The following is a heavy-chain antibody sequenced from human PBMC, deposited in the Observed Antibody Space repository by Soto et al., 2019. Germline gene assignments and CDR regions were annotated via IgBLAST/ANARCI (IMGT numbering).Heavy chain of an antibody. D-gene: IGHD3-10*01. J-gene: IGHJ6*02. CDR2: INAGNGNT. CDR1: GYTFTSYA. CDR3: AIAPGSGGMDV. Sequence: QVQLVQSGAEVKKPGASVKVSCKASGYTFTSYAIHWVRQAPGQRLEWMGWINAGNGNTKYSQKFQGRVTITRDTSASTAYMEQSSLRYEDTAVYYCAIAPGSGGMDVWGQGTTVTVSS. V-gene: IGHV1-3*01.